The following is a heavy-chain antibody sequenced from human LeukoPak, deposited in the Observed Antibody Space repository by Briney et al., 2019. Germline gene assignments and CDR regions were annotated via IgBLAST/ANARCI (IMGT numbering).Heavy chain of an antibody. CDR1: GFTFSSYV. V-gene: IGHV3-23*01. CDR2: ISGRGSST. Sequence: GGSLRLSCAASGFTFSSYVMSWVRQAPGKGLEWVSGISGRGSSTYYADSVKGRFTISRYNSKNTLYLQMNSLRAEDTAVYYCARAALRYFDWLLYLDYWGQGTLVTVSS. CDR3: ARAALRYFDWLLYLDY. D-gene: IGHD3-9*01. J-gene: IGHJ4*02.